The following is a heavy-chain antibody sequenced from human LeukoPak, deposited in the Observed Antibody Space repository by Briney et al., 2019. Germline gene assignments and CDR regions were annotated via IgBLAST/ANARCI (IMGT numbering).Heavy chain of an antibody. D-gene: IGHD3-22*01. Sequence: PSETLSLTCAVSGGSISSGGYSWSWIRQPPGKGLEWIVYIYHSGSTYYNPSLKSRATISVDRSKNQFSLKLSSVTAADTAVYYCARGGLYDSSGYYDYWGQGTLVTVSS. V-gene: IGHV4-30-2*01. CDR3: ARGGLYDSSGYYDY. CDR2: IYHSGST. J-gene: IGHJ4*02. CDR1: GGSISSGGYS.